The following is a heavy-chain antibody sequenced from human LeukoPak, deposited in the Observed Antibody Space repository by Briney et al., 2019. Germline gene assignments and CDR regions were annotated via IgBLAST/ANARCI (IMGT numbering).Heavy chain of an antibody. CDR1: GGSISSYY. D-gene: IGHD1-26*01. CDR2: VYYIANT. J-gene: IGHJ4*02. Sequence: SETLSLTCTVSGGSISSYYWSWIRQPPGGGLEWIGYVYYIANTNYNPSLKSRVTMSVDPSKNQFSLKVKSVTAADTAMYYCARTQSQSGSYRYYFGYWGQGTLVTVSS. V-gene: IGHV4-59*01. CDR3: ARTQSQSGSYRYYFGY.